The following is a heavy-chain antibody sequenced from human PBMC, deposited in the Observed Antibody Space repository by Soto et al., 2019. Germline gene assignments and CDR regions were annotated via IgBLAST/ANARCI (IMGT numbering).Heavy chain of an antibody. J-gene: IGHJ3*01. CDR2: ISSSSSYI. CDR1: GFTFSSYS. CDR3: ARADAFDL. Sequence: EVQLVESGGGLVKPGGSLRLSCAASGFTFSSYSMNWVRQAPGKGLEWVSSISSSSSYIYYADSVKGRFTISRDNGKNSLYLQMKSLRAEETVVYYCARADAFDLWGQGTMVTVSS. V-gene: IGHV3-21*01.